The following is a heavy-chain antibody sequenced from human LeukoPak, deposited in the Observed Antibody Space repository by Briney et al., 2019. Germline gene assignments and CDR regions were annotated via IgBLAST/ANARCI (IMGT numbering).Heavy chain of an antibody. Sequence: PGGSLRLSCAASGFTFSVYDMYWIRQSPGKGLECVSVISRGGISYYADSVKGRFTISRDNSKNTLYLQMNSLRAGDTAVYYCSKKGQADDDGKPDWGQGTLVTVSP. CDR3: SKKGQADDDGKPD. D-gene: IGHD1-1*01. CDR2: ISRGGIS. CDR1: GFTFSVYD. V-gene: IGHV3-23*01. J-gene: IGHJ4*02.